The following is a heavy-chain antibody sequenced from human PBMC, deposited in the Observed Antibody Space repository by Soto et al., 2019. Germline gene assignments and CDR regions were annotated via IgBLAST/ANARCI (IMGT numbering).Heavy chain of an antibody. CDR3: ARHVISRECFDY. D-gene: IGHD3-10*01. V-gene: IGHV4-39*01. CDR2: IYYRGTS. CDR1: GGSISSSRLQ. J-gene: IGHJ4*02. Sequence: QMQLQESGPGLVKPSETLSLTCTVSGGSISSSRLQWDWIRQPPGKGLEWIGSIYYRGTSYYNPSLKSRVTISVHTPKNQFPLKLGSITATDAAVYYCARHVISRECFDYWGQGALVTVSS.